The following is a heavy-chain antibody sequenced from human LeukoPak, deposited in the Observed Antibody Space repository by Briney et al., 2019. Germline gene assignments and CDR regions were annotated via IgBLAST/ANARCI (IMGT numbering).Heavy chain of an antibody. CDR3: AREGKQPGGHIYFDY. CDR1: GFTFSSYA. Sequence: GGSLRLSCAASGFTFSSYAMHWVRQAPGKGLEWVAVISYDGSNKYYADSVKGRFTISRDNSKNTLYLQMNSLRAEDTAVNYCAREGKQPGGHIYFDYWGQGTLVTVSS. D-gene: IGHD1-14*01. J-gene: IGHJ4*02. V-gene: IGHV3-30-3*01. CDR2: ISYDGSNK.